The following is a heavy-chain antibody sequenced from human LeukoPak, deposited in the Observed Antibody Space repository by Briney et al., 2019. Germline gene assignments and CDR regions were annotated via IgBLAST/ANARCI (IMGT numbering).Heavy chain of an antibody. J-gene: IGHJ5*02. CDR3: AKTGWFGELLSWFDP. CDR1: GFIFTTYW. Sequence: PGGSLRLSCSASGFIFTTYWMHWVREAPGKGLEWVAVISYDGSNKYYADSVKGRFTISRDNSKNTLYLQMNSLRAEDTAVYYCAKTGWFGELLSWFDPWGQGTLVTVSA. D-gene: IGHD3-10*01. V-gene: IGHV3-30*18. CDR2: ISYDGSNK.